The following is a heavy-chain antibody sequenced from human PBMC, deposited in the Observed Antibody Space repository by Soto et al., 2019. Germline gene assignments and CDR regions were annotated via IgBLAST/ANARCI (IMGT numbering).Heavy chain of an antibody. CDR2: IYTSGST. CDR3: ARLYSYGSIVLFDY. Sequence: QVQLQESGPGLVKPSETLSLTCTVSGGSISSYYWSWIRQPAGKGLEWIGRIYTSGSTNYNPSLKSRVTMSVDTSKNQFSLKLSSVTAADTAVYYCARLYSYGSIVLFDYWGQGTLVTVSS. CDR1: GGSISSYY. D-gene: IGHD5-18*01. J-gene: IGHJ4*02. V-gene: IGHV4-4*07.